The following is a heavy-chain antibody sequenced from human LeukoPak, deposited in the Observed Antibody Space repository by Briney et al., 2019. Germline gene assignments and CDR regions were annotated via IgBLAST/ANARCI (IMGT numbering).Heavy chain of an antibody. CDR3: ARRRLAVAGTRNYYYMDV. V-gene: IGHV4-39*07. D-gene: IGHD6-19*01. Sequence: PSETLSLTCTVSGGSISSSSYYWGWIRQPPGKGLEWIGSIYHSGSTYYNPSLKSRVTISVDTSKNQFSLKLSSVTAADTAVYYCARRRLAVAGTRNYYYMDVWGKGTTVTISS. J-gene: IGHJ6*03. CDR1: GGSISSSSYY. CDR2: IYHSGST.